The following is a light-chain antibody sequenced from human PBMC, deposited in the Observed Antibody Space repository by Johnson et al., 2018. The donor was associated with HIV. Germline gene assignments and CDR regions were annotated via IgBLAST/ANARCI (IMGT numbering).Light chain of an antibody. J-gene: IGLJ1*01. CDR3: GRWDSSLRAGF. V-gene: IGLV1-51*01. CDR1: SSNIGNNY. Sequence: QSALTQPPSVSAAPGQKVTISCSGSSSNIGNNYVSWYQQIPGTAPKLLIYDNNQRPSGIPDRFSGSKSGTSANLGITGLQPGDEADYYCGRWDSSLRAGFFGTGTKVTVL. CDR2: DNN.